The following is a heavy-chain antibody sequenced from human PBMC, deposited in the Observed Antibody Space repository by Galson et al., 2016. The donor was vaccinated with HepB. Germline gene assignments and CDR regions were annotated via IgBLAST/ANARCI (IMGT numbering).Heavy chain of an antibody. CDR2: INHSGST. Sequence: SETLSLTCAVYGGSFSGYYWSWIRQPPGKGLEWIGEINHSGSTNYNPSLKSRVTISVDTSKNQFSLKLSSVTAADTAVYYCARAIAAAGWGKNWGKGTTVTVSS. CDR1: GGSFSGYY. D-gene: IGHD6-13*01. CDR3: ARAIAAAGWGKN. V-gene: IGHV4-34*01. J-gene: IGHJ6*04.